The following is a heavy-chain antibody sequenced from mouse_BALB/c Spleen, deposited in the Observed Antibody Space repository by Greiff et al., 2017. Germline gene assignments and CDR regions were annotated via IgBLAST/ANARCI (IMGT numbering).Heavy chain of an antibody. CDR3: TGGNYWFAD. J-gene: IGHJ3*01. Sequence: QVQLQHSGAELVRPGASVTLSCKASGYTFTDYEMHWVKQTPVHGLEWIGAIDPETGGTAYNQKFKGKATLTADKSSSTAYMELRSLTSEDSAVYYCTGGNYWFADWGQGTLVTVSA. D-gene: IGHD2-1*01. V-gene: IGHV1-15*01. CDR1: GYTFTDYE. CDR2: IDPETGGT.